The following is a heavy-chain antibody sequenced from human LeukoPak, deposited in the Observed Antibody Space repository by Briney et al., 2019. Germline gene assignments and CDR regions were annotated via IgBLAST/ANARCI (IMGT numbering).Heavy chain of an antibody. V-gene: IGHV4-4*07. Sequence: SETLSLTCTVSGGSISSYYWTWIRQPAGKGLEWIGRIYTSWTTNPNPSLKRRVIMSIDTSKNQFSLKLTSVTAADTAVYYCARDAFGAGTYSGDLWFDLWGQGTLVTVSS. D-gene: IGHD3-10*01. CDR3: ARDAFGAGTYSGDLWFDL. CDR1: GGSISSYY. CDR2: IYTSWTT. J-gene: IGHJ5*02.